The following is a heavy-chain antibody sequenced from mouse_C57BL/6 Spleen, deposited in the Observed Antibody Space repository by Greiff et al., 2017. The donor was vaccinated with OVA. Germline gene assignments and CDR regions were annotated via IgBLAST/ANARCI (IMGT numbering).Heavy chain of an antibody. Sequence: VQLQQPGAELVKPGASVKLSCKASGYTFTSYWMHWVKQRPGQGLEWIGMIHPNSGSTNYNEKFKSKATLTVDKSSSTAYMQLSSLTSEDSAVYCCARKGVITADAMDGWGQGTSVTVSS. J-gene: IGHJ4*01. V-gene: IGHV1-64*01. CDR2: IHPNSGST. CDR1: GYTFTSYW. CDR3: ARKGVITADAMDG. D-gene: IGHD1-1*01.